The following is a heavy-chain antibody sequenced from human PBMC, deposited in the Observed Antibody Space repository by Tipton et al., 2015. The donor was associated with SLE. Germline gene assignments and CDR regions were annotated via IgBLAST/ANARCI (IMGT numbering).Heavy chain of an antibody. D-gene: IGHD6-19*01. CDR1: GGSISSYY. Sequence: TLSLTCTVSGGSISSYYWSWIRQPPGKGLEWIGYIYYSGSTNYNPSLKSRVTISVDTSKNQFFLKLSSVTAADTAVYYCARDQAVAGSYYFDYWGQGTLVTVSS. CDR3: ARDQAVAGSYYFDY. CDR2: IYYSGST. V-gene: IGHV4-59*01. J-gene: IGHJ4*02.